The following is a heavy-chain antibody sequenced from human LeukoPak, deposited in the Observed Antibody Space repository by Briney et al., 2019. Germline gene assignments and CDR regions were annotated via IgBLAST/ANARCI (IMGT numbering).Heavy chain of an antibody. J-gene: IGHJ3*02. CDR3: ARAPGSPSGAFDI. CDR2: IIPILGIA. V-gene: IGHV1-69*04. D-gene: IGHD6-25*01. Sequence: GASVKVSCKASGYTFTSYYMHWVRQAPGQGLEWMGRIIPILGIANYAQKFQGRVTITADKSTSTAYMELSSLRSEDTAVYYCARAPGSPSGAFDIWGQGTMVTVSS. CDR1: GYTFTSYY.